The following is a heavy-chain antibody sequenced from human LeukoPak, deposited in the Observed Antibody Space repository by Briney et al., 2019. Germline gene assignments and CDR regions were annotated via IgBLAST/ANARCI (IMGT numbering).Heavy chain of an antibody. CDR1: GGSISSYY. D-gene: IGHD3-22*01. CDR2: IYYSGST. Sequence: SETLSLTCTVSGGSISSYYWSWIRQPPGKGLEWIGYIYYSGSTNYNPSLKSRVTISVDTSKNQFSLKLSSVTAADTAVYYCARARAHYDSPGYYFDYWGQGTLVTVSS. CDR3: ARARAHYDSPGYYFDY. J-gene: IGHJ4*02. V-gene: IGHV4-59*01.